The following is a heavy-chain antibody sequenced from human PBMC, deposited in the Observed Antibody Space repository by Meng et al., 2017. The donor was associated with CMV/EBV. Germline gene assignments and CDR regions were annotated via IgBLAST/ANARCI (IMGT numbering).Heavy chain of an antibody. Sequence: GESLKISCAASGFTFSSYSMNWVRQASGEGLEWVSSISSSSSYIYYADSVKGRFTISRDNAKNSLYLQMNSLRAEDKAVYYCAGDRELDYDFWSGYGPGAFDIWGQGTMVTVSS. CDR2: ISSSSSYI. J-gene: IGHJ3*02. V-gene: IGHV3-21*01. CDR1: GFTFSSYS. CDR3: AGDRELDYDFWSGYGPGAFDI. D-gene: IGHD3-3*01.